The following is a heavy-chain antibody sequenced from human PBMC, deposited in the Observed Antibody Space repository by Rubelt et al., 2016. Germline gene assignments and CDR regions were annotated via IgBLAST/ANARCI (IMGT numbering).Heavy chain of an antibody. CDR3: ALHYYPLK. CDR1: GFTVIGNY. CDR2: FYRVGET. V-gene: IGHV3-66*01. J-gene: IGHJ4*02. Sequence: VQLVESGGGLVQLGGSLRLSCAASGFTVIGNYMTWSRKAPGKGREWDSVFYRVGETYYADSVKGRFTISGDNSKNTLYLQMSSLRAEDTAVYYCALHYYPLKWGQGTLVTVSS. D-gene: IGHD3-10*01.